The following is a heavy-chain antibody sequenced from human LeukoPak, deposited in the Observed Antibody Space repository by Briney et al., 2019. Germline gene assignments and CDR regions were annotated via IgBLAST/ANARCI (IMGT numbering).Heavy chain of an antibody. D-gene: IGHD3-16*02. CDR2: INHSGST. V-gene: IGHV4-34*01. J-gene: IGHJ4*02. CDR1: GGSFSGYY. Sequence: KPSETLSLTCAVYGGSFSGYYWSWIRQPPGKGLEWIGEINHSGSTNYNPSLKSRVTISVDTSKNQFSLKLSSVTAADTAVYYCAVIGQRGRGSYRSFDYWGQGTLVTVSS. CDR3: AVIGQRGRGSYRSFDY.